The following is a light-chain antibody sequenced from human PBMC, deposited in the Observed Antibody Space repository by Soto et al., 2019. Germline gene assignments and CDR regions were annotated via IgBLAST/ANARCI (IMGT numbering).Light chain of an antibody. V-gene: IGKV1-5*01. CDR2: DVS. Sequence: DIQMTQSPSTVSAYVGDSVTITCRASQSITTWLAWYQQRPGKAPKLLICDVSSLQSGVPSRFSGSGSGTEFTLIISSLQPDDFATYYCQHYKMYSPWTFGQGTKVEIK. CDR3: QHYKMYSPWT. J-gene: IGKJ1*01. CDR1: QSITTW.